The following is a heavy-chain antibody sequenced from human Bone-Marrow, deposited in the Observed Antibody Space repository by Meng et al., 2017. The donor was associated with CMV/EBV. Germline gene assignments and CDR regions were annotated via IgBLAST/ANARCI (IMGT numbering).Heavy chain of an antibody. Sequence: GESLKISCAASGFTVSSNYMSWVRQAPGKGLEWVSIIYVGGTTYYADSVKGRFTISRDNSKNTVYLQMNSLRAEDTAVYYCASSGNYYLFEYWGQGTLVTVSS. CDR1: GFTVSSNY. J-gene: IGHJ4*02. V-gene: IGHV3-53*01. D-gene: IGHD1-26*01. CDR2: IYVGGTT. CDR3: ASSGNYYLFEY.